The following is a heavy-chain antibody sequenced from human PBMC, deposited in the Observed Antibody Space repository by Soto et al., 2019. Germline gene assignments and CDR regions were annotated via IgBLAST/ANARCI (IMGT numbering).Heavy chain of an antibody. Sequence: SVKVSCKASGGTFSSYAISWVRQAPGQGLEWMGGIIPIFGTANYAQKFQGSVTITADKSTSTAYMELSSLRSEDTAVYYCAADVDYSNVWGSLYYGMDVWGQGTTVTAP. CDR3: AADVDYSNVWGSLYYGMDV. J-gene: IGHJ6*02. CDR1: GGTFSSYA. CDR2: IIPIFGTA. D-gene: IGHD4-4*01. V-gene: IGHV1-69*06.